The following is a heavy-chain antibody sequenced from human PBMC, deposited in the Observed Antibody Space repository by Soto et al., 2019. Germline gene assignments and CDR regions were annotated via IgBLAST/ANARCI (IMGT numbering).Heavy chain of an antibody. CDR3: IQSRCGGDCLQSYASHSYYGMDV. Sequence: QITLKESGPTLVKPTQTLTLTCTFSGFSLSTSGVGVGWIRQPPGKALEWLALIYWDDDKRYSPSLRSRLTISKDTSKHPVVLTMTTMDPVATAPYYCIQSRCGGDCLQSYASHSYYGMDVWGQGTTVTVSS. J-gene: IGHJ6*02. CDR1: GFSLSTSGVG. V-gene: IGHV2-5*02. D-gene: IGHD2-21*02. CDR2: IYWDDDK.